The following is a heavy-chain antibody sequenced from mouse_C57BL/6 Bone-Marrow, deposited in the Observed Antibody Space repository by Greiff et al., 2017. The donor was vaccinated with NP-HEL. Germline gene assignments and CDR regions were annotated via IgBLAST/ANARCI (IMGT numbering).Heavy chain of an antibody. CDR3: TVDDGTCTGAWYAY. V-gene: IGHV14-4*01. D-gene: IGHD2-3*01. J-gene: IGHJ3*01. CDR2: IDPANGDT. Sequence: EVQLQQSGAELVRPGASVKLSCTASGFNIKDDYMHWVKQRPEQGLEWIGWIDPANGDTDYASKFQGKATLTAATASSTAYMQLSSLSSEDTAVYYGTVDDGTCTGAWYAYWGQGTLVTVAA. CDR1: GFNIKDDY.